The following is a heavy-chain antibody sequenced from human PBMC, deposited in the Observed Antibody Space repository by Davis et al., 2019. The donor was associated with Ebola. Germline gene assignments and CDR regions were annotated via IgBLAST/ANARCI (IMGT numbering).Heavy chain of an antibody. CDR2: ISSSSSTI. CDR3: ARVTEYSSSSEEDYYYYYGMDV. CDR1: GFTFSSYS. Sequence: GGSLRLSCAASGFTFSSYSMNWVRQAPGKGLEWVSYISSSSSTIYYADSVKGRFTISRDNAKNSLYLQMNSLRDEDTAVYYCARVTEYSSSSEEDYYYYYGMDVWGQGTTVTDSS. J-gene: IGHJ6*02. V-gene: IGHV3-48*02. D-gene: IGHD6-6*01.